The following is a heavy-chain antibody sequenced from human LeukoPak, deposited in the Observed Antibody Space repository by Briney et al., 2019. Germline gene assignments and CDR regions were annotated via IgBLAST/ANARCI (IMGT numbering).Heavy chain of an antibody. CDR2: IYYSGST. Sequence: PSETLSLTCTVSGGSISSYYWSWIQQPPGKGLEWIGYIYYSGSTNYNPSLKSRVTISVDTSKNQFSLKLSSVTAADTAVYYCARHNPYCSGGSCYDGGDYWGQGTLVTVSS. J-gene: IGHJ4*02. V-gene: IGHV4-59*08. CDR1: GGSISSYY. CDR3: ARHNPYCSGGSCYDGGDY. D-gene: IGHD2-15*01.